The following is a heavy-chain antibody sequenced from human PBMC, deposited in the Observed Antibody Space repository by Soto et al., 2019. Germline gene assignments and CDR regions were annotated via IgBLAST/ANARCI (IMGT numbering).Heavy chain of an antibody. J-gene: IGHJ4*02. CDR1: GGSISSYY. V-gene: IGHV4-59*01. D-gene: IGHD1-26*01. Sequence: SETLSLTCTVSGGSISSYYWSWIRQPPGKGLEWIGYIYYSGSTNYNPSLKSRVTISVDTSKNQFSLKLSSVTAADTAVYYCARTPVGKYYYFDYWGQGTLVTVSS. CDR2: IYYSGST. CDR3: ARTPVGKYYYFDY.